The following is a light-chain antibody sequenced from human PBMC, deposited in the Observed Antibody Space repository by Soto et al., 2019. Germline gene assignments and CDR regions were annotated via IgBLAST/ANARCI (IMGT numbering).Light chain of an antibody. CDR3: QQYGHSPPIT. CDR2: GAS. J-gene: IGKJ5*01. V-gene: IGKV3-20*01. CDR1: QSVSSSY. Sequence: EIVLTQSPGTLSLSPGGRATLSCRASQSVSSSYLAWYQQKPGQAPRLLIYGASSRATGIPDRFSGSGSGTDFTLTISRLEPEDFAVYYCQQYGHSPPITFGQGTRLEIK.